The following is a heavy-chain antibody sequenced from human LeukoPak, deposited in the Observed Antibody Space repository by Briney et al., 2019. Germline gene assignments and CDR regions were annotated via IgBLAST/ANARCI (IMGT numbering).Heavy chain of an antibody. Sequence: GGSLRLSCAASGFTFSSYAMSWVRQAPGKGLEGVAAISGSGGSTYYADSVKVRFTISRDNTNNTLYLQMHSLRAEDTAVYYCALGAHHFWSPGCYMDVWGKGTTVTVSS. CDR1: GFTFSSYA. CDR2: ISGSGGST. D-gene: IGHD3-3*02. CDR3: ALGAHHFWSPGCYMDV. J-gene: IGHJ6*03. V-gene: IGHV3-23*01.